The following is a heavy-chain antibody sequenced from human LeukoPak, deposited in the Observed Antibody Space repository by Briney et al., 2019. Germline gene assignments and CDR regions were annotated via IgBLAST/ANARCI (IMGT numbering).Heavy chain of an antibody. CDR3: ARDGYCSGGSCYSGGTSPIDY. CDR1: GFTFSDYY. Sequence: GETLTLSCAASGFTFSDYYMSWIRQAPGKGLEWVSDISSSGSTIYYADSVKGRFTISRDNAKNSLYLQMNSLRAEDTAVYYCARDGYCSGGSCYSGGTSPIDYWGQGTLVTVSS. V-gene: IGHV3-11*04. D-gene: IGHD2-15*01. J-gene: IGHJ4*02. CDR2: ISSSGSTI.